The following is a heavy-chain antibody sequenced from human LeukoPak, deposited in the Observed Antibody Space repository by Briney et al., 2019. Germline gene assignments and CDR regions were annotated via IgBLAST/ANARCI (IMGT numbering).Heavy chain of an antibody. V-gene: IGHV4-61*05. D-gene: IGHD3-22*01. Sequence: PSETLSLTCTVSGGSISSSSYYWSWIRQPPGKRLEWIGYIYYSGSTNYNPSLKSRVTISVDTSKNQFSLKLSSVTAADTAVYYCARQYYYDSSASYYNWFDPWGQGTLVTVSS. J-gene: IGHJ5*02. CDR3: ARQYYYDSSASYYNWFDP. CDR1: GGSISSSSYY. CDR2: IYYSGST.